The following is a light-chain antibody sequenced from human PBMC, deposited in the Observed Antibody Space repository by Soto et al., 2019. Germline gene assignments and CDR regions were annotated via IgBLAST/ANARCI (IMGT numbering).Light chain of an antibody. CDR1: QSISSW. Sequence: DIQMTQSPSTLSASVGDRVTITCRASQSISSWLAWYQQKPGKAPKLLIYDASSLESGVPSRFSGSRSGTEFTLTISSLQPDDFATYYCQQYNSYSPEAFGQGTKVEIK. CDR2: DAS. V-gene: IGKV1-5*01. J-gene: IGKJ1*01. CDR3: QQYNSYSPEA.